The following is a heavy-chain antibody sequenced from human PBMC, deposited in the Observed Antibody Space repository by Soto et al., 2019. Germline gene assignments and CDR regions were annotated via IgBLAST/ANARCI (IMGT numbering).Heavy chain of an antibody. Sequence: QVQLVESGGGVVQPGRSLRLSCAASGFTFSSYAMHWVRQAPGTGLAWVAVISYDGSNKYYADSVKGRLTISRDNSKNTLYLQMNRLRAEDTAVYYCVRVAFWSEAYDAFDIWGQGTMVTVSS. D-gene: IGHD2-8*02. V-gene: IGHV3-30-3*01. CDR1: GFTFSSYA. J-gene: IGHJ3*02. CDR2: ISYDGSNK. CDR3: VRVAFWSEAYDAFDI.